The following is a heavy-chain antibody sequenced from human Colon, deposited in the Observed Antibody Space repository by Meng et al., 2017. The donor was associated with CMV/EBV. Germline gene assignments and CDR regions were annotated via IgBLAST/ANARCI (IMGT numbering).Heavy chain of an antibody. CDR2: IYYSGST. Sequence: GSLRLSCTVSGGSISSSSYYWGWIRQPPGKGLEWIGSIYYSGSTYYNSSLKSRVTISVDTSKNQFSLKLSSVTASDTAVYYCARDSGYYGMDVWGQGTTVTVSS. CDR3: ARDSGYYGMDV. CDR1: GGSISSSSYY. D-gene: IGHD3-10*01. V-gene: IGHV4-39*07. J-gene: IGHJ6*02.